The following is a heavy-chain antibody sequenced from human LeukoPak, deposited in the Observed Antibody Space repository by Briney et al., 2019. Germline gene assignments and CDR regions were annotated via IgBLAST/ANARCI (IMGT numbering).Heavy chain of an antibody. Sequence: SETLSLTCAVYGGSLNGHYWSWIRQSPGKGLEWIGEIYLYGTTNYNPSFTSRVTMSVDRSRNQFSLKLTSVTAADTAVYYCARDRRAVAGYFDLWGRGTLVTVSS. CDR2: IYLYGTT. CDR1: GGSLNGHY. V-gene: IGHV4-34*01. CDR3: ARDRRAVAGYFDL. J-gene: IGHJ2*01. D-gene: IGHD6-19*01.